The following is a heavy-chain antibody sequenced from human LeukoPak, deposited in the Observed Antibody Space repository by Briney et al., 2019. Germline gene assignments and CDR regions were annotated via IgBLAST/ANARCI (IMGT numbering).Heavy chain of an antibody. CDR1: GFTFRSYW. D-gene: IGHD3-9*01. Sequence: SGGSLRLSCAASGFTFRSYWMHWVRQAPGKGLVWVSRINNDGSSTIYADSVKGRFTISRDNAKSTLYLQMNSLRAEDTAVYYCARRDYDTLTGYRLDYWGQGILVTVS. CDR3: ARRDYDTLTGYRLDY. V-gene: IGHV3-74*01. J-gene: IGHJ4*02. CDR2: INNDGSST.